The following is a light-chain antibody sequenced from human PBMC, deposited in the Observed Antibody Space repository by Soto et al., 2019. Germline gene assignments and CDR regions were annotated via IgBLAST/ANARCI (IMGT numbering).Light chain of an antibody. J-gene: IGKJ5*01. CDR2: GAS. Sequence: EIILTQSPDTLSLSPGERATPSCGASQTVSSNYLAWCQQRTGQAPRLLIYGASTRAAGIPDRFSGSGSGTDFTLTITRLETEDSAVYFCQQYTGPPTTFGQGTRLEIK. V-gene: IGKV3-20*01. CDR3: QQYTGPPTT. CDR1: QTVSSNY.